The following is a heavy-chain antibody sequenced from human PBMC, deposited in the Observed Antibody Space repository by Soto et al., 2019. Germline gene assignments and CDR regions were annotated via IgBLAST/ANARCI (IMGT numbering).Heavy chain of an antibody. D-gene: IGHD3-10*01. J-gene: IGHJ4*02. CDR1: GGSISSGGYS. CDR2: IYHSGST. V-gene: IGHV4-30-2*01. CDR3: ARVYGSGSSGYFDY. Sequence: SETLSLTCAVSGGSISSGGYSWSWIRQPPGKGLEWIGYIYHSGSTYYNPSLKSRVTISVDRSKNQFSLKLSSVTAADTAVYYCARVYGSGSSGYFDYWGQGTLVTVSS.